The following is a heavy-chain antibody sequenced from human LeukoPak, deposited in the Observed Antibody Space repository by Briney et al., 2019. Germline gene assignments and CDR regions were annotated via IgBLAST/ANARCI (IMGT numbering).Heavy chain of an antibody. CDR1: GGSFSGYY. CDR3: ASRYPSRY. Sequence: SETLSLTCAVYGGSFSGYYWSWIRQPPGKGLEWIGEIKHSGSTNYNPSLKSGVSISVDTSKNQFSLKLSSATAADTAVYYCASRYPSRYWGQGTLVTVSS. V-gene: IGHV4-34*01. J-gene: IGHJ4*02. CDR2: IKHSGST. D-gene: IGHD1-14*01.